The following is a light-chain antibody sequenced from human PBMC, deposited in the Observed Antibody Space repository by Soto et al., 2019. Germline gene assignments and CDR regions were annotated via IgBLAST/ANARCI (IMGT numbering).Light chain of an antibody. J-gene: IGKJ1*01. CDR3: QQYNSYPLT. CDR2: RAS. V-gene: IGKV1-5*03. Sequence: DIQMTQSPSTLSTSVGDRVAITCRASQSISDWLAWYQQKPGTAPKLLIYRASTLQSGVPGRFRGGGFGTEFTLTISSLQPDDFATYYCQQYNSYPLTFGQGTKVEIK. CDR1: QSISDW.